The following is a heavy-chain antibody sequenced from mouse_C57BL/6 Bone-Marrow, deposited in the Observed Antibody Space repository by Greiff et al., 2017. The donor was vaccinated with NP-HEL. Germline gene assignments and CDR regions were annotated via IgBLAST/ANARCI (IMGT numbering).Heavy chain of an antibody. CDR1: GFTFNTYA. CDR2: IRSKSSNYAT. Sequence: EVQLVESGGGLVQPKGSLKLSCAASGFTFNTYAMHWVRQAPGKGLEWVARIRSKSSNYATYYADSVKDRFTISRDDSQSMLYLQMNNLKTEDTAMYYCVPSSNWDTWFAYWSQGTLVTVSA. CDR3: VPSSNWDTWFAY. V-gene: IGHV10-3*01. D-gene: IGHD4-1*01. J-gene: IGHJ3*01.